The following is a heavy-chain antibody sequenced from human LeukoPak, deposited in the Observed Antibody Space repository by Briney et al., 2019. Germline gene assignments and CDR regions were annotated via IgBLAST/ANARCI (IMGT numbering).Heavy chain of an antibody. D-gene: IGHD6-19*01. CDR2: IGGSGVSI. CDR3: WRRGGSNGWGDFDF. Sequence: GGSLRLSCTASGFTFNRHAFNWVRQAPGKGLEGVSSIGGSGVSIFYADSVKGRFTISRDNGKNTVYLQMNSLRAEDTAIYYCWRRGGSNGWGDFDFWGQGTLVSVSS. V-gene: IGHV3-23*01. CDR1: GFTFNRHA. J-gene: IGHJ4*02.